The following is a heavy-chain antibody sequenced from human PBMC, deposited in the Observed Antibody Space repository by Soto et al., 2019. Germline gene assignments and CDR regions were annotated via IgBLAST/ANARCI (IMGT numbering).Heavy chain of an antibody. CDR3: ARTSYYDSTGYYNMDV. CDR2: IHHGGST. V-gene: IGHV4-4*02. CDR1: GGSISSGNW. Sequence: QVQLQESGPGLLQPSGTLSLTCAVSGGSISSGNWWAWVRQSPGKGLQWIGEIHHGGSTNYNPSLKSRVTISVDKSKNQFSLKLTSVTAADTADYYCARTSYYDSTGYYNMDVWGQGTTVTISS. J-gene: IGHJ6*02. D-gene: IGHD3-22*01.